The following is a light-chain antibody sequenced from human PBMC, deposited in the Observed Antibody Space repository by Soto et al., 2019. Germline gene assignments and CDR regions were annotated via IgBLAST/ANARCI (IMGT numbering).Light chain of an antibody. CDR3: QHYVTWPLT. J-gene: IGKJ4*01. Sequence: EIVMTQSPATLSESPGEGATLSCWASQGIGDTLAWYQQKPGQTPRLLIYDTSIRATGVPARFSGSRSGAEFTLTISSLQSEDFAVYYCQHYVTWPLTFGGGTKVESK. V-gene: IGKV3-15*01. CDR1: QGIGDT. CDR2: DTS.